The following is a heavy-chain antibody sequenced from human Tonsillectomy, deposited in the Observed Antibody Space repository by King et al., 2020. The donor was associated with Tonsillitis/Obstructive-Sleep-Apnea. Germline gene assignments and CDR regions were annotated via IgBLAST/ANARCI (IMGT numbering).Heavy chain of an antibody. V-gene: IGHV3-66*01. Sequence: VQLVESGGGLVQPGGSLRLSCAASGFTVSSNYMSWVRQAPGKGLEWVSVIYSGGSTYYADSVKGRFTISRDNSKNTLYLQMNSLRAEDTAVYYCARVEAISSHAFDIWGQGTMVTVSS. CDR3: ARVEAISSHAFDI. J-gene: IGHJ3*02. CDR1: GFTVSSNY. CDR2: IYSGGST. D-gene: IGHD3-3*01.